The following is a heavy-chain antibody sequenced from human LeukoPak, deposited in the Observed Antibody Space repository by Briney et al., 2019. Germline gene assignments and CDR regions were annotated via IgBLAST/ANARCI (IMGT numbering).Heavy chain of an antibody. Sequence: GGSLRLSCAASGFTISANFMSWVRQAPGKGLEWVSVMYSVGSTFYADSVKGRFTISRDGYKNTLDLQMDSLRVDDTAVYYCARDLSGYSSGFGGDLWGQGTLVTVSS. V-gene: IGHV3-66*01. D-gene: IGHD6-13*01. CDR1: GFTISANF. CDR2: MYSVGST. J-gene: IGHJ4*02. CDR3: ARDLSGYSSGFGGDL.